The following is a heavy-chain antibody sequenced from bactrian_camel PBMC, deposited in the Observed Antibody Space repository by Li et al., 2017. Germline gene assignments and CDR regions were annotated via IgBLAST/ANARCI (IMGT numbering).Heavy chain of an antibody. D-gene: IGHD3*01. J-gene: IGHJ6*01. CDR2: IYRVVEIP. CDR3: AARGGFESGCYLGADFTY. Sequence: HVQLVESGGGSVQSGGSLRLSCVRSGYVYSRYCMGWFRQAPGKEREGVATIYRVVEIPQYTDSVKGRFTISLDNAKNTLYLQMDSPKPEDTGIYYCAARGGFESGCYLGADFTYWGQGTQVTVS. V-gene: IGHV3S26*01. CDR1: GYVYSRYC.